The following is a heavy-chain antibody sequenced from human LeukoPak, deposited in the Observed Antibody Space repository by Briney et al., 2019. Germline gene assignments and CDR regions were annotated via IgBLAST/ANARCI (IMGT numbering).Heavy chain of an antibody. D-gene: IGHD3-10*01. CDR3: AKVGTGNHQFGSGDFDS. V-gene: IGHV3-21*01. CDR2: ISFASDYI. J-gene: IGHJ4*02. Sequence: GGSLRLSCAASGFTSSRNAMDWIRQAPGKGLEWVAGISFASDYICNADSVKGRFTISRDNAKNSLYLDMNSLRAEDTAVYYCAKVGTGNHQFGSGDFDSWGQGALVTVSS. CDR1: GFTSSRNA.